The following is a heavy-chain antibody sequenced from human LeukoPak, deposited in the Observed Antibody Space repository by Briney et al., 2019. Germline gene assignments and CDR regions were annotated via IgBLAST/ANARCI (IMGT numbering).Heavy chain of an antibody. D-gene: IGHD6-13*01. V-gene: IGHV4-4*02. CDR3: ARDTGAAAGRGIDY. J-gene: IGHJ4*02. Sequence: SETLSLTCAVSGGSISSSNWWSWVRQPPGKGLEWIGEIYHSGSTNYNPSLKSRVTISVDKSKNQFSLKLSSVTAADTAVYYCARDTGAAAGRGIDYWGQGTLVTVSS. CDR1: GGSISSSNW. CDR2: IYHSGST.